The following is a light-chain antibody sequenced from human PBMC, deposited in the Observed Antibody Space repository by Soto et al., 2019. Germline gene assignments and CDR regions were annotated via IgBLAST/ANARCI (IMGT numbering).Light chain of an antibody. J-gene: IGLJ2*01. CDR1: SSDVGAYGY. V-gene: IGLV2-14*01. CDR2: EVS. CDR3: SSYTTSSTVV. Sequence: QSALTQPASVSGSPGQSITISCTGTSSDVGAYGYVSWYQQHPGKDPKLMIYEVSYRPSGVSNRFSGSKSGNAASLTISGLQDEDEADYYCSSYTTSSTVVFGGGTKLTVL.